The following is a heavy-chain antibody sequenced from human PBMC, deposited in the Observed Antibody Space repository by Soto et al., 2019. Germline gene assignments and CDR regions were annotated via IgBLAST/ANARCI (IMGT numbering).Heavy chain of an antibody. CDR1: GGSFSGYY. CDR3: ARGGAQVATLNFDY. J-gene: IGHJ4*02. Sequence: QVQLQQWGAGLLKPSETLSLTCAVYGGSFSGYYWSWIRQPPGKGLEWIGEINHSGSTNYNPSLKRRVTISVDSSKNQFSLKLSSVTAADTAVYYCARGGAQVATLNFDYWGQGTLVTVSS. V-gene: IGHV4-34*01. CDR2: INHSGST. D-gene: IGHD5-12*01.